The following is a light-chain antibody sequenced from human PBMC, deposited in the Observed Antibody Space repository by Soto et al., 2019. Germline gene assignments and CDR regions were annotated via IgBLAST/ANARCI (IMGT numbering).Light chain of an antibody. J-gene: IGLJ1*01. CDR1: SSDVGGYNY. CDR2: EVS. CDR3: SSYPISSTRGYV. Sequence: QSALTQPASVSGSPGQSITISCTGTSSDVGGYNYVSWYQQHPGKAPKLMIYEVSNRPSGVSNRFSGSKSGNTASLTISGLRAEDEDDCYCSSYPISSTRGYVFGTGTKLTVL. V-gene: IGLV2-14*01.